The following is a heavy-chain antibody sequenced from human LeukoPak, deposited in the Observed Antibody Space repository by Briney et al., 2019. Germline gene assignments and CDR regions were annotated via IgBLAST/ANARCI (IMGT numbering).Heavy chain of an antibody. CDR2: IIPNSGGT. D-gene: IGHD3-22*01. CDR1: GYTFTGYY. CDR3: ARDLYYYDSSNSYNWFDP. Sequence: AASVKVSCKASGYTFTGYYVHWLRQAPGQGLEWMGWIIPNSGGTKYAQKFHGRVTMTRDASISTAYMGLNRLTSDYTAVYYCARDLYYYDSSNSYNWFDPWGQGTLVTVSS. J-gene: IGHJ5*02. V-gene: IGHV1-2*02.